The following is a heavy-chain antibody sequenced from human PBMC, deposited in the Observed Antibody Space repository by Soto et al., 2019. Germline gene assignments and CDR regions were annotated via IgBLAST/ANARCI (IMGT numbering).Heavy chain of an antibody. V-gene: IGHV4-34*01. D-gene: IGHD6-13*01. CDR2: INDSGST. CDR1: GGSFSGYY. Sequence: QAQLRQWGAGLLKPSETLSLTCAVYGGSFSGYYWSWIRQPPGKGLEWIGEINDSGSTNYNPSLKSRVTISVDPSKTQFSLKLSSVNAADMAVYYCARGRTVSSYSRYWDSGWYFDLWGRGTLVTVS. J-gene: IGHJ2*01. CDR3: ARGRTVSSYSRYWDSGWYFDL.